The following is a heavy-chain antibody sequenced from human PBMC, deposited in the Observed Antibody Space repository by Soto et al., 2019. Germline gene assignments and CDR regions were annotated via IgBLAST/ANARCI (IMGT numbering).Heavy chain of an antibody. J-gene: IGHJ3*02. V-gene: IGHV4-34*01. CDR3: ARGVRYLDAFDI. CDR1: GGSFSGYY. CDR2: INHSGST. D-gene: IGHD3-10*01. Sequence: QVQLQQWGAGLLKPSETLSLTCAVYGGSFSGYYWSWIRQPPGKGLEWIGEINHSGSTNYNPSLKCRVTISVDTSKNQFSLKLSSVTAADTAVYYCARGVRYLDAFDIWGQGTMVTVSS.